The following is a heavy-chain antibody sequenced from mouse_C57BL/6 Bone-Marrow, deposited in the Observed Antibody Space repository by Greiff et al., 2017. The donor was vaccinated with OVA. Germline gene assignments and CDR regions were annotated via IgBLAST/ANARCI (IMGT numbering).Heavy chain of an antibody. Sequence: EVQLQQSGAELVRPGASVKLSCTASGFNIKDDYMHWVKQRPEQGLEWIGWIDPENGDTEYASKFQGKATITADTSSNTAYLQLSSLTSEDTAVYYCTTDGYDRFAYWGQGTLVTVSA. J-gene: IGHJ3*01. D-gene: IGHD2-2*01. CDR2: IDPENGDT. V-gene: IGHV14-4*01. CDR1: GFNIKDDY. CDR3: TTDGYDRFAY.